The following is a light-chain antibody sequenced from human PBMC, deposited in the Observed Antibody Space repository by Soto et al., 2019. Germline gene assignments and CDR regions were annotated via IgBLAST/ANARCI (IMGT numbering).Light chain of an antibody. V-gene: IGKV3-11*01. J-gene: IGKJ4*01. CDR3: HQRSNWHPPLT. Sequence: EIVLTQSPATLSLSPGETATLSCRASQRVSSYLAWYQQKPGQAPRLLIYDASNRATGVPARFSGSGSGTDFTLTISSLEPEDFAVYYCHQRSNWHPPLTFGGGTRVEIK. CDR2: DAS. CDR1: QRVSSY.